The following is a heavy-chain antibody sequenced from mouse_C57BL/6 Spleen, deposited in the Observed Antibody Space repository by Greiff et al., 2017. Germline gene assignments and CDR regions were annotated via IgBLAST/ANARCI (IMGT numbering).Heavy chain of an antibody. D-gene: IGHD1-1*01. Sequence: EVKVEESEGGLVQPGSSMKLSCTASGFTFSDYYMAWVRQVPEKGLEWVANINYDGSSTYYLDSLKSRFIISRDNAKNILYLQMSSLKSEDTATYYCARYYGSSFYYFDYWGQGTTLTVSS. J-gene: IGHJ2*01. CDR2: INYDGSST. V-gene: IGHV5-16*01. CDR3: ARYYGSSFYYFDY. CDR1: GFTFSDYY.